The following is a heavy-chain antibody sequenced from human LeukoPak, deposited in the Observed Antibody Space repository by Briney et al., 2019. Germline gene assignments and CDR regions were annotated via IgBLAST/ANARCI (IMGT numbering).Heavy chain of an antibody. CDR2: INWNGGSI. Sequence: GGSLRLSCADSGFTFDNYGMSWVRLAPGKGLEWVSGINWNGGSIGYAHSVKGRFTISRDNAKNSLYLQMNSLRAEDTAVYYCARGVWFDPWGQGTLVTVSS. CDR3: ARGVWFDP. CDR1: GFTFDNYG. J-gene: IGHJ5*02. V-gene: IGHV3-20*04.